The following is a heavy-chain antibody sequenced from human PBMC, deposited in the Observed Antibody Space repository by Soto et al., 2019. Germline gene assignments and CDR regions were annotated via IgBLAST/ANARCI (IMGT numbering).Heavy chain of an antibody. V-gene: IGHV4-31*03. J-gene: IGHJ5*02. D-gene: IGHD3-3*02. Sequence: QVQLQESGPGLVKPSQTLSLTCTVSGGSISSGGYYWSWIRQHPGKGLEWIGYIYYRGKIFYNPSLKSRLSISLDTSKNQFSLKLSSVTAADTAVYYCATIKMVLDTNGFDPWGQGTLVTVSS. CDR3: ATIKMVLDTNGFDP. CDR1: GGSISSGGYY. CDR2: IYYRGKI.